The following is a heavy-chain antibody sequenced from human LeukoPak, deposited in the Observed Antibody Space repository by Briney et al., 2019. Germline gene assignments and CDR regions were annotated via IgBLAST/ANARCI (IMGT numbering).Heavy chain of an antibody. V-gene: IGHV1-24*01. J-gene: IGHJ4*02. CDR1: GYTLTELS. CDR2: FDPEDGET. D-gene: IGHD6-13*01. CDR3: ATDGRAGTGYFDY. Sequence: GASVKVSCKVSGYTLTELSTHWVRQAPGKGLEWMGGFDPEDGETIYAQKFQGRVTMTEDTSTDTAYMELSSLRSEDTAVYYCATDGRAGTGYFDYWGQGTLVTVSS.